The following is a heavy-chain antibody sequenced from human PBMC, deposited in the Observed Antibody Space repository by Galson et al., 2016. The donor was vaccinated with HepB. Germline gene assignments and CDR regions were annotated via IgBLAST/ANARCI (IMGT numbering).Heavy chain of an antibody. CDR1: GFTFSSYV. CDR3: VKMYTKYAYYYHGMDV. J-gene: IGHJ6*02. CDR2: ISSNGGTT. Sequence: SLRLSCAASGFTFSSYVMYWVRQAPGKGLDYVSAISSNGGTTYYADSVKGRFTISRDNSKNTLYLQMSSLRAEDTAVYYCVKMYTKYAYYYHGMDVWGQGTTVTVSS. V-gene: IGHV3-64D*06. D-gene: IGHD1-1*01.